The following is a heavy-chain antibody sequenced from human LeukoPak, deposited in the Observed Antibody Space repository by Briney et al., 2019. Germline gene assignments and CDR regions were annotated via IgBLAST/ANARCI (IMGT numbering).Heavy chain of an antibody. CDR1: GGSISGYY. CDR2: IYSSGST. V-gene: IGHV4-4*07. J-gene: IGHJ2*01. Sequence: SETLSLTCSVSGGSISGYYWSWIRQPAGEGLEWIGRIYSSGSTIYNPSLESRVTMSLDTSKNQFSLKLTSVTAADTAVYYCGRGGDGYRTYWYFDLWGRGTLVTVSS. D-gene: IGHD5-24*01. CDR3: GRGGDGYRTYWYFDL.